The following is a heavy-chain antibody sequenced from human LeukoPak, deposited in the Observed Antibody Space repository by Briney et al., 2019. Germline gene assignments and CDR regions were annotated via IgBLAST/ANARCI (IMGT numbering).Heavy chain of an antibody. J-gene: IGHJ4*02. D-gene: IGHD3-16*01. V-gene: IGHV3-53*01. CDR3: ARARGNFWDFDY. Sequence: GGCLRLSCAASEFTVSSNYMSWVRQAPGKGLEWVSLLYSGGTTYYVDSVKGRFTISRDNSKNTLYLQMNSLRTEDTAVHYCARARGNFWDFDYWGQGTLVTVSS. CDR2: LYSGGTT. CDR1: EFTVSSNY.